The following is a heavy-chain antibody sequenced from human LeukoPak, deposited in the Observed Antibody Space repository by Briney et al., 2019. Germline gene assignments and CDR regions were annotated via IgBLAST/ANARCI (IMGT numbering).Heavy chain of an antibody. CDR2: IYPGDSDT. CDR3: ARQAYSSGWTFDY. J-gene: IGHJ4*02. D-gene: IGHD6-19*01. CDR1: GYSSTSYW. Sequence: GESLKISCKGSGYSSTSYWIGWVRQMPGKGLEWMGIIYPGDSDTRYSPSFQGQVTISADKSISTAYLQWSSLKASDTAMYYYARQAYSSGWTFDYWGQGTLVTVSS. V-gene: IGHV5-51*01.